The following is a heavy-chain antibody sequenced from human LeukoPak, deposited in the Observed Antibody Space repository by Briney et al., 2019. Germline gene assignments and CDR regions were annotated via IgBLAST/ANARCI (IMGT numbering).Heavy chain of an antibody. CDR2: ISSSSSYI. D-gene: IGHD6-25*01. CDR3: AKDSSHSSDYYYYMDV. J-gene: IGHJ6*03. V-gene: IGHV3-21*01. CDR1: GFTFSSYS. Sequence: PGGSLRLSCAASGFTFSSYSMNWVRQAPGKGLEWVSSISSSSSYIYYADSVKGRFTISRDNAKNSLYLQMNSLRAEDTAVYYCAKDSSHSSDYYYYMDVWGKGTTVTVSS.